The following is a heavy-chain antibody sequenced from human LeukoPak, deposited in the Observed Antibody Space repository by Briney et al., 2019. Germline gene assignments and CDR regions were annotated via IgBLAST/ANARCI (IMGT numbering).Heavy chain of an antibody. Sequence: ASVKVSCKASGYTFTDYYIHWVRQAPGQGLEWMGWINPADGGTKFAQNFQVRVTMTSDTSISTAYMELSSLSSDDTAVYYCAREKIGSGYDQDLDYWGQGTMVTVSS. V-gene: IGHV1-2*02. D-gene: IGHD5-12*01. CDR3: AREKIGSGYDQDLDY. CDR2: INPADGGT. J-gene: IGHJ4*02. CDR1: GYTFTDYY.